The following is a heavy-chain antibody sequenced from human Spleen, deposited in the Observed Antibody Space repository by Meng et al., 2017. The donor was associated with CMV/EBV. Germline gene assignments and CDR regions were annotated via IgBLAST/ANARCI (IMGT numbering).Heavy chain of an antibody. CDR3: ARKVSGFFNWFDP. D-gene: IGHD1-26*01. CDR1: GYRFTYYG. J-gene: IGHJ5*02. V-gene: IGHV1-8*01. CDR2: MDPNTGNT. Sequence: ASVKVSCKASGYRFTYYGINWVRQATGQGLEWMGWMDPNTGNTDYAQKFQGRVTMTRDTSKNTAYMELNSLISEDTAVYYCARKVSGFFNWFDPWGQGTLVTVSS.